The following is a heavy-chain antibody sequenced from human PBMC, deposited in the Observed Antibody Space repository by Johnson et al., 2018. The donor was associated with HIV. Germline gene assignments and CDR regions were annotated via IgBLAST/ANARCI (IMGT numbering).Heavy chain of an antibody. J-gene: IGHJ3*02. D-gene: IGHD6-6*01. CDR1: GFTFSSYW. CDR2: IKQDGSEK. V-gene: IGHV3-7*02. Sequence: VQLVESGGGLVQPGGSLRLSCAASGFTFSSYWMSWVRQAPGKGLEWVANIKQDGSEKYYVDSVKGRFTISRDNAKNSLYLQMNSLRAEDTAVYYCARPDSRSARAHDAFDIWGQGTMVTVSS. CDR3: ARPDSRSARAHDAFDI.